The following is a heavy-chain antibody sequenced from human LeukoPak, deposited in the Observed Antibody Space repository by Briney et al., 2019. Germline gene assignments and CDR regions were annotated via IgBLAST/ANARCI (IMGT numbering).Heavy chain of an antibody. CDR1: GLTLSNYW. V-gene: IGHV3-7*05. CDR2: INQDGSEK. Sequence: GGSLRPSCAASGLTLSNYWMTWVRQAPGKGLEWVANINQDGSEKNYVDSVKGRFTISRDNAKNSLYLEMNSLRAEDMGVYYCARDSRGYPYWGQGTLVTVSS. J-gene: IGHJ4*02. D-gene: IGHD3-22*01. CDR3: ARDSRGYPY.